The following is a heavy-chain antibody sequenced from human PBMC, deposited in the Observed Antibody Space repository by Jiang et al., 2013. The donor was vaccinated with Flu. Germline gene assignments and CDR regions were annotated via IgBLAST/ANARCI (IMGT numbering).Heavy chain of an antibody. CDR1: GFTFSNYG. CDR2: IAHDGGQT. J-gene: IGHJ6*02. D-gene: IGHD7-27*01. CDR3: ANSGAQTVTGDAMDI. Sequence: QLVESGGGVVRPGRSLRLSCAASGFTFSNYGMHWVRQAPGKGLEWVAVIAHDGGQTYYADSLKGRFTISRDNDKSTVYLQMNSLRIDDTAVYYCANSGAQTVTGDAMDIWGQGTTVTVSS. V-gene: IGHV3-30*18.